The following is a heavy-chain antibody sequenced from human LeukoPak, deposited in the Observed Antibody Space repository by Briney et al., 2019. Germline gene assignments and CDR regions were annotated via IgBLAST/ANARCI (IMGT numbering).Heavy chain of an antibody. CDR2: IWYDGSNK. J-gene: IGHJ6*03. D-gene: IGHD1-1*01. CDR1: GFTFSSYG. Sequence: TGGSLRLSCAASGFTFSSYGMHWVRQAPGKGLEWVAVIWYDGSNKYYADSVKGRFTISRDNSKNTLYLQMNSLRAEDTAVYYCAKDHVYNWNDAYYYYYMDVWGKGTTVTVSS. CDR3: AKDHVYNWNDAYYYYYMDV. V-gene: IGHV3-33*06.